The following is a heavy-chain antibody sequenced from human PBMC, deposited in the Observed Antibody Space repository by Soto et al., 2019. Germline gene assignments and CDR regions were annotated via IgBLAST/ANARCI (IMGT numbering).Heavy chain of an antibody. J-gene: IGHJ4*02. V-gene: IGHV4-31*03. D-gene: IGHD1-26*01. CDR1: GGSISSGGYY. CDR3: ASSIVGATTPSPYFDF. CDR2: IYYSGST. Sequence: SETLSLTCTVSGGSISSGGYYWSWIRQHPGKGLEWIGYIYYSGSTYYNPSLKSRVTISVDTSKNQFSLKLSSVTAADTAVYYCASSIVGATTPSPYFDFWGQGTLVTVSS.